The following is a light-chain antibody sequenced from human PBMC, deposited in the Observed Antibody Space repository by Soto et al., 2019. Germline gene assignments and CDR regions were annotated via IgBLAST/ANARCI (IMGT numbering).Light chain of an antibody. CDR1: QTISDW. Sequence: DIQMTQSPSTLSASVGDRVTITCRASQTISDWLAWYQQKPGKAPKLLIYKASTLESGVPSRFSGSGSGTEFTLTISSLQPDDFATYYCQQYTFLGQGTKLEIK. J-gene: IGKJ2*01. CDR2: KAS. CDR3: QQYTF. V-gene: IGKV1-5*03.